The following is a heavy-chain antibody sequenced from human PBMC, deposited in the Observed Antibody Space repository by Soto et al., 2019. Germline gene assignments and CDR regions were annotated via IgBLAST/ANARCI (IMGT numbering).Heavy chain of an antibody. CDR1: GHTFPSYN. D-gene: IGHD7-27*01. Sequence: QVQLVQSGAEVKKPGASVNVSCKIKTSGHTFPSYNVHWVRQAPGQGLEWMGIINPSGDSTTYAQKFQCRVSMTRDSSTTTVYMELSSLRSEDTAVYYCARDAWGPDYWGQGTLVTVSS. CDR2: INPSGDST. CDR3: ARDAWGPDY. J-gene: IGHJ4*02. V-gene: IGHV1-46*01.